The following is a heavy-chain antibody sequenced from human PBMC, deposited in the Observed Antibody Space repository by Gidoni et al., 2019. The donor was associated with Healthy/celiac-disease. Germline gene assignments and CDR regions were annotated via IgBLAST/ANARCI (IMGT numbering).Heavy chain of an antibody. CDR1: GFTFSSYW. D-gene: IGHD1-7*01. J-gene: IGHJ6*02. V-gene: IGHV3-74*01. CDR2: INSDGSST. Sequence: EVQLVESGGGLVQPGGSLRLSCAASGFTFSSYWMHWVRQAPGKGLVWVSRINSDGSSTSYADSVKGRFTISRDNAKNTLYLQMNSLRAEDTAVYYCARAAGTTRSYYYYGMDVWGQGTTVTVSS. CDR3: ARAAGTTRSYYYYGMDV.